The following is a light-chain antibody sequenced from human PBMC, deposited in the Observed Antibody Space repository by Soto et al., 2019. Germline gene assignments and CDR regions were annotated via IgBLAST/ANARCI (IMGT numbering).Light chain of an antibody. J-gene: IGLJ1*01. CDR3: SSYTSSSTLYA. V-gene: IGLV2-14*01. Sequence: QSALTQPASVSGSPGQSITISCTGTSSDVGGYNYVSWYQRHPGKAPKLMIYDVSNRPSGVSNRFSGSKSGNTASLTISGLHAEDEADYYCSSYTSSSTLYAFGTGTKVTVL. CDR1: SSDVGGYNY. CDR2: DVS.